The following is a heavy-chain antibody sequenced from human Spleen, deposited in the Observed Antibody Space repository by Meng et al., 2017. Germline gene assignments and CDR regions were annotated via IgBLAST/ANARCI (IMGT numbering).Heavy chain of an antibody. Sequence: ASVKVSCKASGYTFPDYWLHWVRRAPGQGLEWMGRINPKSGDTHYAQRFQGRVTMTGDTSISTVYMELTRLTSEDTAVYFCARKAGNCISTTCCSLDYWGQGTLVTVSS. J-gene: IGHJ4*02. V-gene: IGHV1-2*06. CDR3: ARKAGNCISTTCCSLDY. D-gene: IGHD2-2*01. CDR2: INPKSGDT. CDR1: GYTFPDYW.